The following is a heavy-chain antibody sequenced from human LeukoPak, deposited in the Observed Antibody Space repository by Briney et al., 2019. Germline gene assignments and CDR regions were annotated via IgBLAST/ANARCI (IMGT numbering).Heavy chain of an antibody. CDR3: ARGSPPRIYYANSGYYSFYFDS. CDR2: ISAYNGNT. V-gene: IGHV1-18*01. CDR1: GYTFNNYG. J-gene: IGHJ4*02. Sequence: ASVKVSCKASGYTFNNYGISWVRQAPGQGLGWMGWISAYNGNTKYAQKFQGRVTMTTDTSTSTAYMELRSLRSDDTAVYYCARGSPPRIYYANSGYYSFYFDSWGQGTLVTVSS. D-gene: IGHD3-22*01.